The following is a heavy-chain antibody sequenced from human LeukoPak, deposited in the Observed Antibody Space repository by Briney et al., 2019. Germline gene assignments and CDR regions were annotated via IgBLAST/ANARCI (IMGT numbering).Heavy chain of an antibody. CDR1: GFTFSRYS. J-gene: IGHJ4*02. Sequence: GGSLRLSCAASGFTFSRYSMNWVRQAPGKGLEWVSYISSSSSTIYYADSVKGRFTISRDNAKNSLYLQMNSLRDEGTAVYYCVRRGDTAMVTGFCDYWGQGTLVTVSS. D-gene: IGHD5-18*01. CDR3: VRRGDTAMVTGFCDY. CDR2: ISSSSSTI. V-gene: IGHV3-48*02.